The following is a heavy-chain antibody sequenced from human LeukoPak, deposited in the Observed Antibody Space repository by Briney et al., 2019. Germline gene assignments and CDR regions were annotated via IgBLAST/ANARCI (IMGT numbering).Heavy chain of an antibody. D-gene: IGHD2-2*01. CDR2: INPNSGGT. CDR1: GYTFTGYY. J-gene: IGHJ5*02. CDR3: ARESVVVVVPAATRELRGNNWFDP. V-gene: IGHV1-2*02. Sequence: GASVKVSCKASGYTFTGYYMHWVRQAPGQGLEWMGWINPNSGGTNYAQKFQGRVTMTRDTSISTAYMELSRLRSDDTAVYYCARESVVVVVPAATRELRGNNWFDPWGQGTLVTVSS.